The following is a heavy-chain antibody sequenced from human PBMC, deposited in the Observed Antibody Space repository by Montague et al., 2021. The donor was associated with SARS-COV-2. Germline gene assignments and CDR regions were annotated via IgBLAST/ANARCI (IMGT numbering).Heavy chain of an antibody. D-gene: IGHD3-9*01. V-gene: IGHV4-39*01. CDR2: IYDSGST. CDR3: ARHRITIFLGRMFDY. CDR1: GGSIRSSSCN. Sequence: SETLSLTCTVSGGSIRSSSCNWVWIRQPPGKGLNWNGSIYDSGSTYYXPSLKIRVTIYVATSKNQFYLKLSSVTAADTAVYYSARHRITIFLGRMFDYWGQGTLVTVSS. J-gene: IGHJ4*02.